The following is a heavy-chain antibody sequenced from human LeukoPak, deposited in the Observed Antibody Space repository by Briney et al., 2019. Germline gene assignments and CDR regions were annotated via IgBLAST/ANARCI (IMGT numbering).Heavy chain of an antibody. V-gene: IGHV3-64D*06. CDR2: IISNGGST. CDR1: GFTFSVYA. CDR3: VKDELSVCGGDCYSYFDY. J-gene: IGHJ4*02. D-gene: IGHD2-21*02. Sequence: GGSLRLSCSPPGFTFSVYAIYWVRQAPGKGLEYVLTIISNGGSTYYADSVKGRFTISRDNSKNTVSLQMSGLRAEDTALYYCVKDELSVCGGDCYSYFDYWGQGTLVTVSS.